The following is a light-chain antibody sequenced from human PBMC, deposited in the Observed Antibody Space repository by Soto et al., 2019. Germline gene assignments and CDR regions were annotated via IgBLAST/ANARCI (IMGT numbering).Light chain of an antibody. J-gene: IGLJ1*01. CDR3: SSYAVHFAPSL. Sequence: QSVLTQPASVSGSPGQSITISCSGSSSDVGNGYDSVSWYQQHPGKAPKLIIYEVTNRPSGVSSRFSGSKSGNTASLTISGLQAEDEADYYCSSYAVHFAPSLLGSGINFTV. V-gene: IGLV2-14*01. CDR1: SSDVGNGYDS. CDR2: EVT.